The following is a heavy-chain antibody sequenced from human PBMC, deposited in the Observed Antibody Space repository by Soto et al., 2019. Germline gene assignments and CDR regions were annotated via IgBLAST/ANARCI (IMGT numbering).Heavy chain of an antibody. CDR2: LNPNSGNT. Sequence: QVQLVQSGAEVKKPGASVKVSCKASGYIFSTYDINWVRQAPGQGLEWMGWLNPNSGNTGYAQKFQGRVTMTRNTSINTAYMELSSLGSEDTAVYYCARDHRYNWNDEGWFDPGGQGTLVTVSS. CDR1: GYIFSTYD. V-gene: IGHV1-8*01. CDR3: ARDHRYNWNDEGWFDP. D-gene: IGHD1-20*01. J-gene: IGHJ5*02.